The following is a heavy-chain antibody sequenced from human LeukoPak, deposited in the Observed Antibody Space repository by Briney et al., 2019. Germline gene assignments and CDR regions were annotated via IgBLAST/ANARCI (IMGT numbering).Heavy chain of an antibody. CDR1: GFTFSSYS. CDR3: VRACLYPPIAAAGL. J-gene: IGHJ4*02. CDR2: ISSSSSYI. D-gene: IGHD6-13*01. V-gene: IGHV3-21*01. Sequence: GGSLRLSCAASGFTFSSYSMNCVRQAPGKGLEWVSSISSSSSYIYYADSVKGRFTISRDNAKNSLYLQMNSQRAEDTAVYYCVRACLYPPIAAAGLWGQGTLVTVSS.